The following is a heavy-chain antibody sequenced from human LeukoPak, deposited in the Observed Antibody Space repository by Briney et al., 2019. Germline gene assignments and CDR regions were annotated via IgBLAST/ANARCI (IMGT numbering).Heavy chain of an antibody. J-gene: IGHJ6*02. CDR2: IKVNSGGS. Sequence: GSVKVSCKASGYTFTGYYMHWVRQAPGQGLECMGWIKVNSGGSNYAQKFQGRVTMTRDTSISTAYMELSRLRSYDTAVYYCARDRTPGFTYYYDRSGYSGMDVWGQGTTVTVSS. CDR1: GYTFTGYY. V-gene: IGHV1-2*02. CDR3: ARDRTPGFTYYYDRSGYSGMDV. D-gene: IGHD3-22*01.